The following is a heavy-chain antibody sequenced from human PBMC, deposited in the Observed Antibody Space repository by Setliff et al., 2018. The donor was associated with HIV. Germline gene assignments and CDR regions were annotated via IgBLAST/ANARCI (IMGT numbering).Heavy chain of an antibody. CDR2: ISPYNGNI. CDR3: ARVEPIAVAGPGYFQH. Sequence: ASVKVSCKASGSTFSSYPISWVRQAPGQGLEWMGWISPYNGNIKYAQNLQGRVTMTTDTSTSTAYMELKSLRSDDTAFYYCARVEPIAVAGPGYFQHWGQGTLVTVSS. J-gene: IGHJ1*01. V-gene: IGHV1-18*01. CDR1: GSTFSSYP. D-gene: IGHD6-19*01.